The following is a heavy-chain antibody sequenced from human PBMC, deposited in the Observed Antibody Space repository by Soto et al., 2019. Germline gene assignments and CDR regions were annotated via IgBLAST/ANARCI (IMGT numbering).Heavy chain of an antibody. CDR3: ARGLHCSSTSCYAGYYDFWSGYSYYYYGMDV. CDR2: ISGSGGST. D-gene: IGHD2-2*01. J-gene: IGHJ6*02. Sequence: EVQLLESGGGLVQPGGSLRLSCAASGFTFSSYAMSWVRQAPGKGLEWVSAISGSGGSTYYADSVKGRFTISRDNSKNTLYLQMNSLRAEDTAVYYCARGLHCSSTSCYAGYYDFWSGYSYYYYGMDVWGQGTTVTVSS. CDR1: GFTFSSYA. V-gene: IGHV3-23*01.